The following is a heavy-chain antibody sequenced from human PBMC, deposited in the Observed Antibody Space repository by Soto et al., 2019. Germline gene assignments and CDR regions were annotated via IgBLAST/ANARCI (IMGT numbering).Heavy chain of an antibody. CDR1: GFTFSSYS. J-gene: IGHJ6*02. V-gene: IGHV3-21*01. CDR2: ISSSSSYI. Sequence: GGSLRLSCAPSGFTFSSYSMNWVRQAPGKGLEWVSSISSSSSYIYYADSVKGRFTISRDNAKNSLYLQMNSLRAEDTAVYYCARAKRVGYSAYHGMDVWGQGTTVTVSS. CDR3: ARAKRVGYSAYHGMDV. D-gene: IGHD3-22*01.